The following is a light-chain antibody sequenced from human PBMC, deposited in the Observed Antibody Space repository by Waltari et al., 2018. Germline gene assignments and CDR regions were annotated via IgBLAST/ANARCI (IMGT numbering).Light chain of an antibody. Sequence: QSGLTQPPSVSGAPGQRVTISCTGSSSNLGASYDVHWYQLFPGTAPKLLIYGNGNRPSGVPDRFSGSKSGTSASLAITGLQAEDEADYYCQSYDNTSGSIFGGGTKLTVL. CDR3: QSYDNTSGSI. J-gene: IGLJ2*01. V-gene: IGLV1-40*01. CDR2: GNG. CDR1: SSNLGASYD.